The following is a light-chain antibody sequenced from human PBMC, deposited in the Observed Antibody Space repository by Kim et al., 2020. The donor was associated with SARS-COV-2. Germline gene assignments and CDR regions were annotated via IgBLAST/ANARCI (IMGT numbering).Light chain of an antibody. J-gene: IGLJ2*01. V-gene: IGLV2-14*03. CDR3: SSYRTTSTLA. CDR1: NSDIGFYDF. Sequence: QSALTQPASVSGSPGQSITISCTGTNSDIGFYDFVSWYQQHPGKAPKLLIYDVTERPSDISNRFSGSKSGNTASLTISGLQAGDEADYYCSSYRTTSTLAFGGGTQLTVL. CDR2: DVT.